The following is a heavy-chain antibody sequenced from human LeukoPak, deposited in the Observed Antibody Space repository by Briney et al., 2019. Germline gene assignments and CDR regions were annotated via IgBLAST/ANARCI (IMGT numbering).Heavy chain of an antibody. Sequence: ASVTVSCKASGYSFTDYYIHWLRQAPGQGLEWMGWIYPNRGVTTYAQRFQGRVTMTTDTSISTAYMELRSLTSDDTAVYYCVRDVRAGRNDAFDVWGQGTTVTVSS. CDR2: IYPNRGVT. CDR1: GYSFTDYY. J-gene: IGHJ3*01. CDR3: VRDVRAGRNDAFDV. V-gene: IGHV1-2*02.